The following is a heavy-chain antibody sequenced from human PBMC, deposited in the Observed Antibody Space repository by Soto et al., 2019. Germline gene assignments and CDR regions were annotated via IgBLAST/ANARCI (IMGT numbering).Heavy chain of an antibody. CDR2: IIPIFGAA. J-gene: IGHJ6*02. CDR1: GGTFSSYA. Sequence: GASVKVSCKASGGTFSSYAISWVRQAPGQGLEWMGGIIPIFGAANYAQKFQGRVTITAGKSTSTAYMELSSLRSEDTAVYYCARRGVTAMDFYYYYYGMDVWGQGTTVTVSS. CDR3: ARRGVTAMDFYYYYYGMDV. D-gene: IGHD5-18*01. V-gene: IGHV1-69*06.